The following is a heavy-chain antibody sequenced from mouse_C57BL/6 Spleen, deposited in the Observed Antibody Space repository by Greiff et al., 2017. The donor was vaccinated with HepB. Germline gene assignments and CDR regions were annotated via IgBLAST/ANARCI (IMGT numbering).Heavy chain of an antibody. CDR1: GFTFSDYG. CDR3: ARRHGYDEAWFAY. CDR2: ISSGSSTI. D-gene: IGHD2-2*01. Sequence: DVQLVESGGGLVKPGGSLKLSCAASGFTFSDYGMHWVRQAPEKGLEWVAYISSGSSTIYYADTVKGRFTISRDNAKNTLFLQMTSLRSEDTAMYYCARRHGYDEAWFAYWGQGTLVTVSA. V-gene: IGHV5-17*01. J-gene: IGHJ3*01.